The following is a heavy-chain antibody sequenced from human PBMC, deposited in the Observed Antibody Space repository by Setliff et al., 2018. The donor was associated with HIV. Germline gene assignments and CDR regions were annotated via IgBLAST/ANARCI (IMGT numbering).Heavy chain of an antibody. CDR3: ARGFSVYSSSDPLLNWFDP. CDR2: INAGNGNT. CDR1: GYTFSTYA. V-gene: IGHV1-3*01. J-gene: IGHJ5*02. Sequence: ASVKVSCKASGYTFSTYAMHWVRQAPGQRLEWMGWINAGNGNTKYSQKFQGRVTMTEDTSTDTAYMELSSLRSEDTAVYYCARGFSVYSSSDPLLNWFDPWGQGTPVTGS. D-gene: IGHD6-6*01.